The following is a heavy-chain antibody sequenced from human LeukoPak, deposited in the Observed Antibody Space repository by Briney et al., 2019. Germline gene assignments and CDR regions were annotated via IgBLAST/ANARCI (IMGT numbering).Heavy chain of an antibody. CDR2: INPNSGGT. CDR1: GHTFTGYY. CDR3: ARNKYPGIAAAGTVLDY. V-gene: IGHV1-2*02. Sequence: ASVKVSCKASGHTFTGYYMHWVRQAPGQGLEWMGWINPNSGGTNYAQKFQGRVTMTRDTSISTAYMELSRLRSDDTAVYYCARNKYPGIAAAGTVLDYWGQGTLVTVSS. D-gene: IGHD6-13*01. J-gene: IGHJ4*02.